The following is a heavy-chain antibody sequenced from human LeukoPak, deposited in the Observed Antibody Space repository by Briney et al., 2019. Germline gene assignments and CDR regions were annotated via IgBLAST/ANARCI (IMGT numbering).Heavy chain of an antibody. CDR2: ISSSSSYI. Sequence: GGSLRLSCAASGFTFSSYSMNWVRQAPGKGLEWVSSISSSSSYIYYADSVKGRFTISRDNAKNSLYLQMNSLRAEDTALYYCARELAVADPAFDHWGQGTLVTVSS. CDR3: ARELAVADPAFDH. CDR1: GFTFSSYS. J-gene: IGHJ4*02. V-gene: IGHV3-21*04. D-gene: IGHD6-19*01.